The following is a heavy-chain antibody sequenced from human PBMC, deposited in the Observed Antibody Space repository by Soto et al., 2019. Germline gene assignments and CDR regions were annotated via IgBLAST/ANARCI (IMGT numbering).Heavy chain of an antibody. V-gene: IGHV1-3*01. J-gene: IGHJ5*01. CDR2: INAGKGNT. CDR3: AGGWFGEGWFDS. CDR1: GYTFTSYA. Sequence: QVQLVQSGAEVKKPGASVKVSCKASGYTFTSYAMHWLRQAPGHRLEWMGLINAGKGNTKYSQKFQGRVTITRDTAPSTAYMELSSLRSDDTAVYYCAGGWFGEGWFDSWGQRTLFTVSS. D-gene: IGHD3-10*01.